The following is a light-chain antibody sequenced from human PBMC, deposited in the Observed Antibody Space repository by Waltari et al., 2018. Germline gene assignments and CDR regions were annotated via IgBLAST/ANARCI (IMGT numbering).Light chain of an antibody. CDR1: NSYLGGYNY. Sequence: QSALTQPASLSGSPRQSITISCTGTNSYLGGYNYVSWYQHHSGKAPKLMIFGVSDRPSGVSNRFSGSKSGNTASLTISELQADDEADYYCSSFTSSATWVFGGGTKLTVL. CDR3: SSFTSSATWV. J-gene: IGLJ3*02. V-gene: IGLV2-14*03. CDR2: GVS.